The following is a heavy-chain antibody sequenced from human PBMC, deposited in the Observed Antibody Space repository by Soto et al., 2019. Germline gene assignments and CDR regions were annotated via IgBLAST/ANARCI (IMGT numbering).Heavy chain of an antibody. CDR2: TYYSGST. V-gene: IGHV4-59*01. CDR1: GGSISSYY. J-gene: IGHJ5*02. CDR3: ARTYCSGGSCYPGGNWFDH. D-gene: IGHD2-15*01. Sequence: SETLSLTCTVSGGSISSYYWSWIRQPPGKGLEWIGYTYYSGSTNYNPSLKSRVTMSVDTSRNQFSLKLNSVTAADTAVYYCARTYCSGGSCYPGGNWFDHWGQGPLVTVSS.